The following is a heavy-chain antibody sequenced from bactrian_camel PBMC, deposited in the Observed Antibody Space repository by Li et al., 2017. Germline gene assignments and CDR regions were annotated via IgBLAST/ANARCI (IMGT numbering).Heavy chain of an antibody. CDR1: ENTLSTYS. CDR3: ATPHRAWVGYCLGY. V-gene: IGHV3S54*01. J-gene: IGHJ4*01. D-gene: IGHD5*01. CDR2: IDSDSITT. Sequence: HVQLVESGGGSVQAGGSLRLSCAASENTLSTYSMGWFRQAPGKEREGVAAIDSDSITTVYADSVKGRFTISKDNAKGTLYLQMDSLKSEDTALYYCATPHRAWVGYCLGYWGQGTQVTVS.